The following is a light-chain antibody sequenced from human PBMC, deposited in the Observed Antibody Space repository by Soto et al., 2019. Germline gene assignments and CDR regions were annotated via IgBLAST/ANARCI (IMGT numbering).Light chain of an antibody. CDR3: CSYAGNSTYV. CDR1: RSDIGSYNL. V-gene: IGLV2-23*02. Sequence: QSALTQPASVSGSPGQSITISCTGTRSDIGSYNLVSWYQQHPGKAPKLMIYEVSERPSGVSNRFSGSKSGNTASLTISGLQAEDEADYYCCSYAGNSTYVFGAGTKVTVL. CDR2: EVS. J-gene: IGLJ1*01.